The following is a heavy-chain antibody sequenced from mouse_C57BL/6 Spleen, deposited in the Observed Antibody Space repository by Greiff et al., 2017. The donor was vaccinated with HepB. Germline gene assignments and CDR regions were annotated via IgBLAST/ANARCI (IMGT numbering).Heavy chain of an antibody. CDR3: AREGGSSGYFDV. D-gene: IGHD1-1*01. CDR2: IDPSDSYT. CDR1: GYTFTSYW. Sequence: VQLQQPGAELVMPGASVKLSCKASGYTFTSYWMHWVKQRPGQGLEWIGEIDPSDSYTNYNRKFKGKSTLTVDKSSSTAYMQLSSLTSEDSAVYYCAREGGSSGYFDVWGTGTTVTVSS. J-gene: IGHJ1*03. V-gene: IGHV1-69*01.